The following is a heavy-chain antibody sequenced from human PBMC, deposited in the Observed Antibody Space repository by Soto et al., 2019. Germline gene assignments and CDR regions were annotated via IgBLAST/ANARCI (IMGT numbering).Heavy chain of an antibody. CDR3: AGEGIAVAGTGNFDF. Sequence: EVQLVESGGGLVQPGGSLRLSCAASGFTFSRYWMHWVRQAPGEGLVWVSRINGDGSSTTYAESVKGRFTISRDNVMSMVYLQMNSLRVEDTATYFCAGEGIAVAGTGNFDFWGQGTLVTVSS. CDR1: GFTFSRYW. J-gene: IGHJ4*02. CDR2: INGDGSST. V-gene: IGHV3-74*03. D-gene: IGHD6-19*01.